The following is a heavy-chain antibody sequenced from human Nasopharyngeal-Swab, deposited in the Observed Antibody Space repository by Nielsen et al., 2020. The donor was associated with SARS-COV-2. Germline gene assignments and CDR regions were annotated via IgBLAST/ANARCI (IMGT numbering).Heavy chain of an antibody. D-gene: IGHD2-21*02. V-gene: IGHV1-69*05. J-gene: IGHJ4*02. CDR3: ARGAYCGGDCYLGYGY. CDR1: GGTFSSYA. Sequence: SVKVSCKASGGTFSSYAISWVRQAPGQGLEWMGGIIPIFGTANYAQKLQGRVTMTTDTSTSTAYMELRSLRSDDTAVYYCARGAYCGGDCYLGYGYWGQGTLVTVSS. CDR2: IIPIFGTA.